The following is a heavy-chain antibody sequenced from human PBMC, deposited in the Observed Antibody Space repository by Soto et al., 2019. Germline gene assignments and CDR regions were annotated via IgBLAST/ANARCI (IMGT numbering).Heavy chain of an antibody. D-gene: IGHD6-13*01. CDR2: INAGNGNT. CDR1: GHSFLYYA. V-gene: IGHV1-3*01. Sequence: GASVKVSCKASGHSFLYYAITWVRQAPGQRLEWMGWINAGNGNTKYAQKFQGRVTITRDTSATTAYMELSSLRSEDTAVYYCARDSSSWYEGPTLNLDYWGQGTLVTVSS. J-gene: IGHJ4*02. CDR3: ARDSSSWYEGPTLNLDY.